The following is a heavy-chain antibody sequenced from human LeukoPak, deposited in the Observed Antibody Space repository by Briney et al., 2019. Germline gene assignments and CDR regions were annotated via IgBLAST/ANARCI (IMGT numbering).Heavy chain of an antibody. V-gene: IGHV1-46*01. CDR2: LYPRGGSP. D-gene: IGHD3-16*01. J-gene: IGHJ4*02. Sequence: ASVKVSCKASGYTFTDYYIHWVRQAPGQGLEWMGVLYPRGGSPTYARKFQDRVTLTCDTSTSTVYMGLSSLTSEDTAVYSCARELHGGYFDYWGQGTLVTVSS. CDR1: GYTFTDYY. CDR3: ARELHGGYFDY.